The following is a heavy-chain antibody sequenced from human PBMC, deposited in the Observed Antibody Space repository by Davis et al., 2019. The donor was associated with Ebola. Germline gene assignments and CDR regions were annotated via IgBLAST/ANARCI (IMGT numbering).Heavy chain of an antibody. CDR3: ASIHSTVTTSWFDP. CDR1: GFTVSSNY. J-gene: IGHJ5*02. CDR2: IYSGGST. Sequence: GESLKISCAASGFTVSSNYMSWVRQAPGKGLEWVSVIYSGGSTYYADSVKGRFTISRHNSKNTLYLQMNSLRAEDTAVYYCASIHSTVTTSWFDPWGQGTLVTVSS. D-gene: IGHD4-11*01. V-gene: IGHV3-53*04.